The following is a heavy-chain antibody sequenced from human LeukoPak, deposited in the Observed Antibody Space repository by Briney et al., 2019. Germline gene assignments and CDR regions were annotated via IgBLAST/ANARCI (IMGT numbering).Heavy chain of an antibody. Sequence: GGSLRPSCAASGFTFSSYSMNWVRQAPGKGLEWVSYISSSSSTIYYADSVKGRFTISRDNAKNSLYLQMNSLRAEDTAVYYCARDGDIFGVVPTLFDYWGQGTLVTVSS. V-gene: IGHV3-48*01. CDR1: GFTFSSYS. CDR2: ISSSSSTI. CDR3: ARDGDIFGVVPTLFDY. J-gene: IGHJ4*02. D-gene: IGHD3-3*02.